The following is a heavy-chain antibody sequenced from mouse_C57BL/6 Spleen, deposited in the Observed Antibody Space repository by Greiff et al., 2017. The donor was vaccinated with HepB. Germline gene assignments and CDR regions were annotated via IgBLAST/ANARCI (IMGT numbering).Heavy chain of an antibody. CDR3: ASPRFITTVEDY. CDR2: IYPGDGDT. J-gene: IGHJ2*01. CDR1: GYAFSSSW. D-gene: IGHD1-1*01. Sequence: VQLQQSGPELVKPGASVKISCKASGYAFSSSWMNWVKQRPGKGLEWIGRIYPGDGDTNYNGKFKGKATLTADKSSSTAYMQLSSLTSEDSAVYFCASPRFITTVEDYWGQGTTLTVSS. V-gene: IGHV1-82*01.